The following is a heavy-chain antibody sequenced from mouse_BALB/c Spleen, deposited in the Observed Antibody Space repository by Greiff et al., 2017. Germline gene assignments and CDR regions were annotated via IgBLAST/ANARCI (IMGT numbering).Heavy chain of an antibody. CDR1: GFTFSSYA. D-gene: IGHD1-1*01. CDR2: ISSGGST. J-gene: IGHJ1*01. CDR3: AREGDYYASGGWYFDV. Sequence: EVMLVESGGGLVKPGGSLKLSCAASGFTFSSYAMSWVRQTPEKRLEWVASISSGGSTYYPDSVKGRFTISRDNARNILYLQMSSLRSEDTAMYYCAREGDYYASGGWYFDVWGAGTTVTVSS. V-gene: IGHV5-6-5*01.